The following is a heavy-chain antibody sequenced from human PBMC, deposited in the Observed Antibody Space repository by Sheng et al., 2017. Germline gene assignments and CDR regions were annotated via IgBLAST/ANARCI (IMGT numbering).Heavy chain of an antibody. V-gene: IGHV3-48*03. D-gene: IGHD6-19*01. CDR3: ARRTRWLTPGAFDY. CDR2: ISGSGSTI. Sequence: PGGSLRLSCVASGFTFSSYEMNWVRQAPGKGLEWISYISGSGSTIYYADSVKGRFTISRDNAKNSLYLQIHSLRAEDTAVYYCARRTRWLTPGAFDYWGQGTLVTVSS. CDR1: GFTFSSYE. J-gene: IGHJ4*02.